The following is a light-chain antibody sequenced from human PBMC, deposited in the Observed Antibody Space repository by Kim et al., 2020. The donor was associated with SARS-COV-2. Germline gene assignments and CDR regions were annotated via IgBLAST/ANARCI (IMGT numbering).Light chain of an antibody. J-gene: IGLJ1*01. CDR2: SAD. Sequence: GETVTLSCSSRTGAVTTGYWPSWFQQKPGQAPRALIHSADSKHAWTPARFSGSLLGGKAALTLSGVQPEDDADYYCLLYYGGAYVFGSGTKVTVL. CDR1: TGAVTTGYW. CDR3: LLYYGGAYV. V-gene: IGLV7-43*01.